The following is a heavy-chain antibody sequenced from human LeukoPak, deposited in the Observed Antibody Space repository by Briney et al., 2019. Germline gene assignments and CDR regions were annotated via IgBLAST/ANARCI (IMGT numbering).Heavy chain of an antibody. J-gene: IGHJ4*02. D-gene: IGHD5-18*01. CDR1: GGSISSYY. CDR3: ARDLYSYGLDY. Sequence: PSETLSLTCTVSGGSISSYYWSWTRQPPGKGLEWIGYIYYSGSTNYNPSLKSRVTISVDTSKNQFSLKLSSVTAADTAVYYCARDLYSYGLDYWGQGTLVTVSS. V-gene: IGHV4-59*01. CDR2: IYYSGST.